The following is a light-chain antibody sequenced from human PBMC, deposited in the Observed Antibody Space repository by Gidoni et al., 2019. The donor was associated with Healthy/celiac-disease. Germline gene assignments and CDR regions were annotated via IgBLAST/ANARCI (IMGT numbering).Light chain of an antibody. CDR1: QSISSY. CDR2: AAS. Sequence: DLQLTQTTSSLSASEGDRVTITGRASQSISSYLNWYQQKPGNAPKLLIYAASSLQSGVPSRFSGRVSVTDFTLSISSLHPEYFATYFCQQSYCTPMYTFGQGTKLEIK. CDR3: QQSYCTPMYT. J-gene: IGKJ2*01. V-gene: IGKV1-39*01.